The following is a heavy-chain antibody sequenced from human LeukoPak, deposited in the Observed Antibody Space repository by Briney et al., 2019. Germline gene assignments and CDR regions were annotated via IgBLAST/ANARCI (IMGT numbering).Heavy chain of an antibody. J-gene: IGHJ4*02. Sequence: GGSLRLSCAASGFTFSSYSMNWVRQAPGKGLEWASYISSSSSTIYYADSVKGRFTISRDNAKNSLYLQMNSLRDEDTAVYYCARDPAYCSGGSCYVWDYWGQGTLVTVSS. CDR2: ISSSSSTI. CDR1: GFTFSSYS. V-gene: IGHV3-48*02. D-gene: IGHD2-15*01. CDR3: ARDPAYCSGGSCYVWDY.